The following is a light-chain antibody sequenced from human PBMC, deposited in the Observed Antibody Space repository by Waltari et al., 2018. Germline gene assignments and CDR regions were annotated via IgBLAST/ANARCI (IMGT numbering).Light chain of an antibody. CDR1: NSDVGAYNY. J-gene: IGLJ1*01. CDR3: SSYAHNNHFV. Sequence: QSVLTQPPSATGSPGQSVTISCTGTNSDVGAYNYVSWYQQHPGKVPKLLIYEGTKRPSGVPDRFSGSKSGNTASLTVSGLQADDEADCYCSSYAHNNHFVFGTGTKVTVL. V-gene: IGLV2-8*01. CDR2: EGT.